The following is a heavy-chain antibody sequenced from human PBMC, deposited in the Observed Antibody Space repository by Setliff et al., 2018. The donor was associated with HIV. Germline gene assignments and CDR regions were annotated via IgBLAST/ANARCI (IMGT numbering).Heavy chain of an antibody. J-gene: IGHJ5*02. CDR3: ARRGRDGVFIMFATGFDP. Sequence: SETLSLTCSASGGSISSSTYYWGWIRQPPGKGLEWIGDIFYTGSTYYNPSLKSRVAISVDTSENQFSLKLNSVTAADTAVYYCARRGRDGVFIMFATGFDPWGQGALVTVSS. V-gene: IGHV4-39*01. CDR1: GGSISSSTYY. D-gene: IGHD2-8*01. CDR2: IFYTGST.